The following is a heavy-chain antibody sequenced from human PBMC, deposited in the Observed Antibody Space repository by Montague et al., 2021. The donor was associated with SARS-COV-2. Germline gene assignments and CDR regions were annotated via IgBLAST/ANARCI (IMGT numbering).Heavy chain of an antibody. CDR1: GGSFSGYY. Sequence: SETLSLTCAVYGGSFSGYYWSWIRQPPEKGLEWIGEISKSGRTNNNPTLKLRVIISVDTSKNQFSLKLSSVTAADTAVYYCARRGRSVWGVTVGAEHDYWGQGTLVTVSS. V-gene: IGHV4-34*01. J-gene: IGHJ4*02. CDR3: ARRGRSVWGVTVGAEHDY. D-gene: IGHD3-16*01. CDR2: ISKSGRT.